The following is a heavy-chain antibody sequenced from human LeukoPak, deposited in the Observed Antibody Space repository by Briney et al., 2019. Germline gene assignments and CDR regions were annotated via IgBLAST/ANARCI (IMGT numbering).Heavy chain of an antibody. Sequence: SETLSLTCTVSGGSISSYYWSWIRQPPGKGLEWIGYIYYSGSTNYNPSLKSRVTISVDTSKNQFSLKLSSVTAADTAVYYCASGAGYSTYYFDYWGQGTLVTVSS. CDR3: ASGAGYSTYYFDY. J-gene: IGHJ4*02. CDR1: GGSISSYY. D-gene: IGHD6-13*01. CDR2: IYYSGST. V-gene: IGHV4-59*01.